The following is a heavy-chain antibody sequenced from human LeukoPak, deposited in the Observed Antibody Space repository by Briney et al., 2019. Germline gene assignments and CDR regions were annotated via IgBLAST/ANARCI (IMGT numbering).Heavy chain of an antibody. V-gene: IGHV3-11*06. CDR2: ISSSSTYT. J-gene: IGHJ4*02. Sequence: GGSLRLSCAASGFSFSNFYMSWIRQAPGKGLEWVSYISSSSTYTNSADTVRGRFTISRDNAKNSLYLQMNSLRVEDTAVYYCARESDSSGYYDYWGQGTLVTVSS. CDR1: GFSFSNFY. CDR3: ARESDSSGYYDY. D-gene: IGHD3-22*01.